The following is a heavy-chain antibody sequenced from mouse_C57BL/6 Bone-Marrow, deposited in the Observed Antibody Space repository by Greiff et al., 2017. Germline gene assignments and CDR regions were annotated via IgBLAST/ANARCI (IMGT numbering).Heavy chain of an antibody. CDR3: ARPLYFDV. V-gene: IGHV5-17*01. Sequence: EVQRVESGGGLVKPGGSLKLSCAASGFTFSDYGMHWVRQAPEKGLELVAYISSGSSTIYYADTVKGRFTISRDNAKNTLFLQMTSLRSEDTAMYYCARPLYFDVWGTGTTVTVSS. CDR1: GFTFSDYG. D-gene: IGHD6-1*01. CDR2: ISSGSSTI. J-gene: IGHJ1*03.